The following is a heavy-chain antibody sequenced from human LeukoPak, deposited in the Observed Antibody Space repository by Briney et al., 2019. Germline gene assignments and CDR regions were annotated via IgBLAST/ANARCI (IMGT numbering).Heavy chain of an antibody. J-gene: IGHJ1*01. V-gene: IGHV1-46*01. D-gene: IGHD3-22*01. CDR1: GYTFTSYY. CDR3: ARPLSGSGYYYGDFQH. CDR2: INPSGGST. Sequence: GASVKVSCKASGYTFTSYYMHWVRQAPGQGLEWMGIINPSGGSTSYAQKFQGRVTMTRDTSTSTVYMELSSLRSEDTAVYYCARPLSGSGYYYGDFQHWGQGTLVTVSS.